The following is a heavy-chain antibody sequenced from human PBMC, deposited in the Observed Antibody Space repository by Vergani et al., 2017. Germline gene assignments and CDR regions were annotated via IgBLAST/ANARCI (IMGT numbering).Heavy chain of an antibody. CDR2: INHSGST. V-gene: IGHV4-34*01. D-gene: IGHD2-15*01. CDR1: GGSFSGYY. J-gene: IGHJ6*02. Sequence: QVQLQQWGAGLLKPSETLSLTCAVYGGSFSGYYWSWIRQPPGKGLEWIGEINHSGSTNYNPSLKSRVTISVDTSKNQFSLKLSSVTAADTAVYYCAREGYCSGGSCPPYYYYYYGMDVWGQGTTVTVSS. CDR3: AREGYCSGGSCPPYYYYYYGMDV.